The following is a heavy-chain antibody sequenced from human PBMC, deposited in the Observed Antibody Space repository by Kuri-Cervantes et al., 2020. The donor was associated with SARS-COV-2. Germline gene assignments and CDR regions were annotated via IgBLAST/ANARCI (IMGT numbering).Heavy chain of an antibody. CDR3: ARALFDYYGSGSTPFDY. Sequence: SETLSLTCAVYGGSFSGYYWSWIRQPPGKGLEWIGEINHSGSTNYNPSLKSRVTISVDTSKNQFSLKLSSVTAADTAVYYCARALFDYYGSGSTPFDYWGQGTLVTVSS. CDR1: GGSFSGYY. CDR2: INHSGST. V-gene: IGHV4-34*09. D-gene: IGHD3-10*01. J-gene: IGHJ4*02.